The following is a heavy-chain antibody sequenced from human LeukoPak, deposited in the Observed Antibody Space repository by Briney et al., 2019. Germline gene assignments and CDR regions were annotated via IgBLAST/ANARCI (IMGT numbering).Heavy chain of an antibody. Sequence: SGPTLVKPTQTLTLTCTFSGFSLSTSGVGVGWTRQPPGKALEWLALIYWDDDKRYSPSLKSRLTLTKDTSKNQVVLTMTDMDPVETATYYSAHRRDYNGRWNEGCFDYWGQGTLVSVSS. D-gene: IGHD1-1*01. CDR3: AHRRDYNGRWNEGCFDY. V-gene: IGHV2-5*02. J-gene: IGHJ4*02. CDR2: IYWDDDK. CDR1: GFSLSTSGVG.